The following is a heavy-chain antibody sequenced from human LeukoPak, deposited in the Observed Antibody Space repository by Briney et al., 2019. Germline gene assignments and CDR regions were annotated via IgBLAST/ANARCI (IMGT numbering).Heavy chain of an antibody. J-gene: IGHJ3*02. V-gene: IGHV4-38-2*02. Sequence: PSETLSLTCTVSGYSISSGYYWGWIRQPPEEALEWIGNIFYSGSTYYSPSLKSRVTISLDTSRNQFSLKLNSVTAADTAVYYCAKSNGYGLIDIWGQGTMVTVSS. CDR2: IFYSGST. CDR1: GYSISSGYY. CDR3: AKSNGYGLIDI. D-gene: IGHD3-10*01.